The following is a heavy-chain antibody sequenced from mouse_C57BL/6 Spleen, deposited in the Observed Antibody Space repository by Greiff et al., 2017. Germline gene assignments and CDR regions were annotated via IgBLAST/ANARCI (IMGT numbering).Heavy chain of an antibody. V-gene: IGHV5-4*01. J-gene: IGHJ2*01. D-gene: IGHD1-1*01. CDR1: GFTFSSSA. Sequence: EVKVVESGGGLVKPGGSLKLSCAASGFTFSSSAMSWVRQTPEKRLEWVATISDGGSYTYYPDNVKGRFTISRDNAKNNLYLQMSHLKSEDTAMYYCAREGYYGSSYNFDYWGQGTTLTVSS. CDR3: AREGYYGSSYNFDY. CDR2: ISDGGSYT.